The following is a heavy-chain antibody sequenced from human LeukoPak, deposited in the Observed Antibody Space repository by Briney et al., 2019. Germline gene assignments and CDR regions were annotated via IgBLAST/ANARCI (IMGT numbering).Heavy chain of an antibody. Sequence: PGGSLRLSCAASGFTFCSYGMHWVRQAPGKGLEWVAVISYDGSNKYYADSVKGRFTISRDNSKNTLYLQMNSLRAEDTAVYYCAKDLPGVEGMDVWGQGTTVTVSS. V-gene: IGHV3-30*18. CDR3: AKDLPGVEGMDV. D-gene: IGHD1-1*01. CDR1: GFTFCSYG. CDR2: ISYDGSNK. J-gene: IGHJ6*02.